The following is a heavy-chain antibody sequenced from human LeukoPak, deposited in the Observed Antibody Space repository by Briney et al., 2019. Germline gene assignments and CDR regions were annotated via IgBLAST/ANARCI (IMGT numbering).Heavy chain of an antibody. CDR1: EYSFTSYW. Sequence: AGESLKISCKGSEYSFTSYWIGCGRQMPGKGLELMGTIYPGDSDTTYSPAFQGQVTISADKSITTAYLQWNSLQASDSGMYFCARRGYCGGGTCYGASLEYWGQGTLVTVSS. J-gene: IGHJ4*02. V-gene: IGHV5-51*01. CDR3: ARRGYCGGGTCYGASLEY. CDR2: IYPGDSDT. D-gene: IGHD2-15*01.